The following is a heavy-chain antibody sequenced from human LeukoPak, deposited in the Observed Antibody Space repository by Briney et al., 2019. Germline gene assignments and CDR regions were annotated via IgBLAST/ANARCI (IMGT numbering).Heavy chain of an antibody. CDR1: GFTFSSYS. D-gene: IGHD2-15*01. Sequence: GGSLRLSCAASGFTFSSYSMNGVRQAPGKGLEWVSYISSSESTLYYADSVKGRFTVSRDNAKNSLYLQMNSLRAEDTAVYYCARGGCSGGTCPLDYWGQGTLVTVSS. J-gene: IGHJ4*02. CDR3: ARGGCSGGTCPLDY. CDR2: ISSSESTL. V-gene: IGHV3-48*01.